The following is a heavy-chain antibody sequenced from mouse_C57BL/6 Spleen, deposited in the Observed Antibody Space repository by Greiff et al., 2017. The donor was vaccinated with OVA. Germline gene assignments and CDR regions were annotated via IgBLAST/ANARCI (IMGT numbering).Heavy chain of an antibody. D-gene: IGHD2-3*01. CDR2: IRNKANNHAT. CDR3: TRPGAYDGPFDY. Sequence: EVKLMESGGGLVQPGGSMKLSCAASGFTFSDAWMDWVRQSPEKGLEWVAEIRNKANNHATYYAESVKGRFTISRDDSKSSVYLQRNSVRAEDTGIYYCTRPGAYDGPFDYWGKGTTLTVSS. V-gene: IGHV6-6*01. J-gene: IGHJ2*01. CDR1: GFTFSDAW.